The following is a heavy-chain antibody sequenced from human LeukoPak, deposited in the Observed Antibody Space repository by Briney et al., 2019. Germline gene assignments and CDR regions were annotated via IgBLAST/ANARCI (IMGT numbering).Heavy chain of an antibody. V-gene: IGHV1-2*02. Sequence: ASVKVSCKASGYTFTGYYMYWVRQAPGQGLEWMGWINPNSGGTNYAQKFQGRVTMTRDTSISTAYMELSRLRSDDTAVYYCARDLLYYYDSSGYYYNYWGQGTLVTVSS. CDR1: GYTFTGYY. CDR2: INPNSGGT. J-gene: IGHJ4*02. CDR3: ARDLLYYYDSSGYYYNY. D-gene: IGHD3-22*01.